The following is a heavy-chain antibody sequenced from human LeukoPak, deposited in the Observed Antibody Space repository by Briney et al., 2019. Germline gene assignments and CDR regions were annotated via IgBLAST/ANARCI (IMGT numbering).Heavy chain of an antibody. V-gene: IGHV3-33*01. D-gene: IGHD6-19*01. CDR3: AIRIAVAGTGFDY. CDR1: GFTFSTYV. Sequence: PGRSLRLSCAASGFTFSTYVIHWVRQAPGKGLEWVALIWHDGSNKYYGDSVKDRFTISRDNSKNTLYLQMNSLRAEDTAIYYCAIRIAVAGTGFDYWGQGTLVTVSS. J-gene: IGHJ4*02. CDR2: IWHDGSNK.